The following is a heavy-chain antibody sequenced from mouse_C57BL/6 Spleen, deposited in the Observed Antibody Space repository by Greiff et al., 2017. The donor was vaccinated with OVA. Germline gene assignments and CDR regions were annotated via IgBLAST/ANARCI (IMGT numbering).Heavy chain of an antibody. CDR1: GYTFTDYE. Sequence: VQLQQSGAELVRPGASVTLSCKASGYTFTDYEMHWVKQTPVHGLEWIGAIDPETGGTAYNQKFKGKAILTADKSSSTAYMELRSLTSEDSAVYYCTRRQLRLPWFAYWGQGTLVTVSA. J-gene: IGHJ3*01. CDR2: IDPETGGT. V-gene: IGHV1-15*01. CDR3: TRRQLRLPWFAY. D-gene: IGHD3-2*02.